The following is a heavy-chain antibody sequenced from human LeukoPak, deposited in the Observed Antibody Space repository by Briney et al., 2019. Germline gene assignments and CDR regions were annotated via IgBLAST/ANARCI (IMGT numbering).Heavy chain of an antibody. Sequence: QSGGSLRLSCTASGFMFSNYWMSWVRQAPGKGLEWVANIRPDGNDKYYVESVRGRFTISRDNAQNSLYLQLGNLRGDDSGVYYCGRWGITAALDRWGQGTLVTVSS. V-gene: IGHV3-7*01. D-gene: IGHD1-20*01. CDR3: GRWGITAALDR. CDR1: GFMFSNYW. CDR2: IRPDGNDK. J-gene: IGHJ5*02.